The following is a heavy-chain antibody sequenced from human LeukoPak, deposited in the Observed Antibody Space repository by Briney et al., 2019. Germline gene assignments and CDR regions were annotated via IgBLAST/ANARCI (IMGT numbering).Heavy chain of an antibody. D-gene: IGHD6-6*01. CDR1: GFTVSNNY. CDR2: IYSGGST. J-gene: IGHJ6*02. Sequence: PGGSLRLSCAVSGFTVSNNYMSWVRQAPGKGLEWVSVIYSGGSTYYEYAVKGRFTISRDNSKNTLYLQMNSLRAEDTAVYYCARDGVRGSSSVYYYYGMDVWGQGTTVTVSS. V-gene: IGHV3-66*01. CDR3: ARDGVRGSSSVYYYYGMDV.